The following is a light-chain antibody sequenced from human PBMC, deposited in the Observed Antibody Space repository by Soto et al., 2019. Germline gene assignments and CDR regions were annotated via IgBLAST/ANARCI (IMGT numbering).Light chain of an antibody. CDR1: QGVSSY. CDR2: DAS. CDR3: KQRSNWLWT. V-gene: IGKV3-11*01. J-gene: IGKJ1*01. Sequence: EIVLTQSPATLSLSPGERATLSCRASQGVSSYLAWYQQKPGQAPRLLIYDASNRATGIPARFSGSGSGTDFTLTISSLEPEDVAVYYCKQRSNWLWTFGQGTKVDIK.